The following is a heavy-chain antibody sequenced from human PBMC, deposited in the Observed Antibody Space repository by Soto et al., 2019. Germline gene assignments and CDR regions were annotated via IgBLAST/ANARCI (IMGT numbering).Heavy chain of an antibody. Sequence: QITLKESGPTLVQPTQTLTLTCTFSGFSLSTSGVGVGWIRQPPGKTLEWLALIYWDGDKRYTPSLKSRLFISKVTSKNQVVLTMTKVDPEDTATYYCAHRVVGPGPITRAFDFWGQGTMVTVSS. CDR3: AHRVVGPGPITRAFDF. D-gene: IGHD2-15*01. J-gene: IGHJ3*01. V-gene: IGHV2-5*02. CDR2: IYWDGDK. CDR1: GFSLSTSGVG.